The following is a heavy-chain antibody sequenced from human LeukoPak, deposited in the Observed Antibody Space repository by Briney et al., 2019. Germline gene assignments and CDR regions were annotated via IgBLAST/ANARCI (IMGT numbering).Heavy chain of an antibody. V-gene: IGHV3-23*01. D-gene: IGHD3-16*01. CDR1: GFTFSSYA. CDR3: AKGYYDYVWGSYYFDY. J-gene: IGHJ4*02. Sequence: PGGSLRLSCAASGFTFSSYAMSWVRQAPGKGLEWVSAISGSGGSTYYADSVKGRFTISRDNSKNTLYLHMDSRRAEDTAVYYCAKGYYDYVWGSYYFDYWGQGTLVTVSS. CDR2: ISGSGGST.